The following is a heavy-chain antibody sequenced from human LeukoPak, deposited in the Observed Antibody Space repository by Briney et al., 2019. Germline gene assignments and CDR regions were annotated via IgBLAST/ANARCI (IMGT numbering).Heavy chain of an antibody. Sequence: GGSLRLSCAASGFTFSTYAMSWVRQAPGKGLEWVSSIRGSDGSTYYADSVKGRFAISRDNSKNTLYLQMNSLRAEDTAVYYCARDVYGDYGGLDYWGQGTLVTVSS. V-gene: IGHV3-23*01. CDR1: GFTFSTYA. CDR2: IRGSDGST. CDR3: ARDVYGDYGGLDY. J-gene: IGHJ4*02. D-gene: IGHD4-17*01.